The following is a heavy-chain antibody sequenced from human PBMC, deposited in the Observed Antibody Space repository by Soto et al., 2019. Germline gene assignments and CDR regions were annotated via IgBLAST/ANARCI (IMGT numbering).Heavy chain of an antibody. V-gene: IGHV1-18*01. Sequence: QVQLVQSGAEVKKPGASVKVSCKASGYTFTSYGISWVRQAPGQGLEWMGWISAYSGNTNYAQKLQGRGTMTTDTSTSTAYMELTSLRSADTAVYYCASEFGSGSRFDSWGQGTLVTVSS. CDR1: GYTFTSYG. CDR2: ISAYSGNT. J-gene: IGHJ4*02. D-gene: IGHD3-10*01. CDR3: ASEFGSGSRFDS.